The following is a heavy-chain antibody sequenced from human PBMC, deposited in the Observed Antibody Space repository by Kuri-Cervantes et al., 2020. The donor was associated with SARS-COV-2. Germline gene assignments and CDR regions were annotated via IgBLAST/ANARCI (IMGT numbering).Heavy chain of an antibody. CDR1: GYTFTGYY. CDR3: ARASYVLRFLEWLSPGDY. D-gene: IGHD3-3*01. CDR2: INPNSGGT. Sequence: VSVKVSCKASGYTFTGYYMHWVRQAPGQGLEWMGWINPNSGGTNYAQKFQGRVTMTRDTSISTAYMELSRLRSDDTAVYYCARASYVLRFLEWLSPGDYWGQGTLVTVSS. J-gene: IGHJ4*02. V-gene: IGHV1-2*02.